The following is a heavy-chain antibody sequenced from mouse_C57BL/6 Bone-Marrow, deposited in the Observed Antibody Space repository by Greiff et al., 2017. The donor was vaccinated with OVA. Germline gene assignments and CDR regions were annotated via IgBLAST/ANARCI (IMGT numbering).Heavy chain of an antibody. CDR2: IHPSDSDT. CDR3: AIKGLYYGSRKAWFAY. Sequence: VQLQQPGAELVKPGASVKVSCKASGYPFTSYWMHWVKQRPGQGLEWIGRIHPSDSDTNYNQKFKGKATLTVDKSSSTAYMQLSSLTSEDSAVYYCAIKGLYYGSRKAWFAYWGQGTLVTVSA. CDR1: GYPFTSYW. J-gene: IGHJ3*01. V-gene: IGHV1-74*01. D-gene: IGHD1-1*01.